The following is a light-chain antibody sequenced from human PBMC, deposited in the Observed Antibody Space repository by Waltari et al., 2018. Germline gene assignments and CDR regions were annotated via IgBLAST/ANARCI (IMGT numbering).Light chain of an antibody. J-gene: IGLJ7*01. V-gene: IGLV1-51*02. CDR1: SSNIGKNY. Sequence: QSVLTQPPSVSAAPGQRVTIPCSGGSSNIGKNYVSWYRQFPGSAPKLLIYEDTERPAGVPGRFSGSKAGTSATLDITGLQPGDEAEYYCVTGDSSLSGAVFGGGTLLTVL. CDR3: VTGDSSLSGAV. CDR2: EDT.